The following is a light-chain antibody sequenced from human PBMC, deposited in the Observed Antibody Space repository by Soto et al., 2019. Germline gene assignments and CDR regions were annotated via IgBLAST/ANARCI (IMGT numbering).Light chain of an antibody. J-gene: IGKJ2*01. CDR3: QQTYTDRQT. CDR2: AAS. Sequence: DIQLTQSPSSLSASVGDTVTITCRAGQSVKNYLNWYQLKPGKVPKFLIYAASALQSGVPARFVGGTSGTDFTLTIITLQPEDFATYFCQQTYTDRQTFGQGTKLEI. V-gene: IGKV1-39*01. CDR1: QSVKNY.